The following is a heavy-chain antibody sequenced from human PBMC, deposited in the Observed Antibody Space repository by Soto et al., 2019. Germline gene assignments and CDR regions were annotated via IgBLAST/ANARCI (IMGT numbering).Heavy chain of an antibody. Sequence: SETLSLTCTVSGGSISSSSYYWGWIRQPPGKGLEWIGSIYYSGSTYYNPSLKSRVTISVDTSKNQFSLKLSSVTAADTAVYYCARFPTGIGAAVAGSYWYFDLWGRGTLVTVSS. CDR1: GGSISSSSYY. V-gene: IGHV4-39*01. J-gene: IGHJ2*01. D-gene: IGHD6-19*01. CDR3: ARFPTGIGAAVAGSYWYFDL. CDR2: IYYSGST.